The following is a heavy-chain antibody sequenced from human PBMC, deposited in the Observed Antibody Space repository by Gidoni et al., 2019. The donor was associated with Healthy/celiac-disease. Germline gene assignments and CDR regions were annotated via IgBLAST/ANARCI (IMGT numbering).Heavy chain of an antibody. V-gene: IGHV3-30-3*01. CDR1: GFTFSSYA. D-gene: IGHD2-21*02. Sequence: QVQLVESGGGVVQPGRSLRLSCAASGFTFSSYAMHWVRQAPGKGLGWVAFISYDGSNKYYADSVKGRFTISRDNSKNTLYLQMNSLRAEDTAVYYCARDRAVVTALDYWGQGTLVTVSS. J-gene: IGHJ4*02. CDR3: ARDRAVVTALDY. CDR2: ISYDGSNK.